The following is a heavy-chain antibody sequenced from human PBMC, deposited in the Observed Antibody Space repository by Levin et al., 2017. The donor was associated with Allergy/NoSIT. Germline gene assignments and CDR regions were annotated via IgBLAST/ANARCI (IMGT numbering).Heavy chain of an antibody. CDR2: ISSTGSTI. J-gene: IGHJ4*02. D-gene: IGHD3-3*01. CDR1: GFTFSSYE. V-gene: IGHV3-48*03. Sequence: GESLKISCAASGFTFSSYEMNWVRRAPGKGLEWVSYISSTGSTIYSADSVKGRFTISRDNAKNSLYLHMNSLRAEDTAVYYCARQLGNFWSGYNYFDYWGQGTLVTVTS. CDR3: ARQLGNFWSGYNYFDY.